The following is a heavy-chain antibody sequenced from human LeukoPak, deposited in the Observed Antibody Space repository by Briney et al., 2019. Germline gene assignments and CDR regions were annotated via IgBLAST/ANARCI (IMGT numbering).Heavy chain of an antibody. V-gene: IGHV3-74*01. D-gene: IGHD3-3*01. CDR1: GFTFSSHW. CDR3: AREETYYDFWSGNYYYYYMDV. Sequence: GGSLRLSCAASGFTFSSHWMHWVRQAPGKGLVWVSRINSDGSSTSYADSVKGRFTISRDNAKNTLYLQMNSLRAEDTAVYYCAREETYYDFWSGNYYYYYMDVWGKGTTVTVSS. J-gene: IGHJ6*03. CDR2: INSDGSST.